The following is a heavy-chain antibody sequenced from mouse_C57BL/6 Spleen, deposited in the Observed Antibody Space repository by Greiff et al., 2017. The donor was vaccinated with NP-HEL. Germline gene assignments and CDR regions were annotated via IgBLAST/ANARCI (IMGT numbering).Heavy chain of an antibody. CDR1: GFSITSGYY. J-gene: IGHJ3*01. CDR2: ISYDGSN. D-gene: IGHD2-1*01. V-gene: IGHV3-6*01. CDR3: ARGDGNSAWFAY. Sequence: EVKLLESGPGLVKPSQSLSLTCSVTGFSITSGYYWNWIRQFPGNKLEWMGYISYDGSNNYNPSLKNRISITRDTSKNQFFLKLNSVTTEDTATYYCARGDGNSAWFAYWGQGTLVTVSA.